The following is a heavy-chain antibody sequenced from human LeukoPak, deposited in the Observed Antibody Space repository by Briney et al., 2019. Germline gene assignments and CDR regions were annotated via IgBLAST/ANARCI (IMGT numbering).Heavy chain of an antibody. CDR3: ARDGQDIVATPGMNDAFDI. J-gene: IGHJ3*02. CDR1: GGSISSGGYS. CDR2: IYHSGST. D-gene: IGHD5-12*01. Sequence: SETLSLTCAVSGGSISSGGYSWSWIRQPPGKGLEWIGYIYHSGSTYYNPSLKSRVTISVDTSKNQFSLKLSSVTAADTAVYYCARDGQDIVATPGMNDAFDIWGQGTMVTVSS. V-gene: IGHV4-30-2*01.